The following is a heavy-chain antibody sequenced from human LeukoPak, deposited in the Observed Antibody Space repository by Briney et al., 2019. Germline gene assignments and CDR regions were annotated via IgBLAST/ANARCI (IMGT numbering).Heavy chain of an antibody. CDR1: GYTFTSYD. CDR3: ARAYSPGGVYYYYMDV. CDR2: MNPNSGNT. V-gene: IGHV1-8*01. J-gene: IGHJ6*03. Sequence: GASVKVSCKASGYTFTSYDINWVRQATGQGLEWMGWMNPNSGNTGYAQKFQSRVTMTRNTSISTAYMELSSLSSEDTAVYYCARAYSPGGVYYYYMDVWGRGTTVTVSS. D-gene: IGHD2-15*01.